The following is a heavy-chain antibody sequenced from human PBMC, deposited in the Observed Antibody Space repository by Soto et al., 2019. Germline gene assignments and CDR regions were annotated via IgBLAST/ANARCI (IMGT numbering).Heavy chain of an antibody. J-gene: IGHJ6*02. CDR1: GVTFSSYA. D-gene: IGHD4-17*01. CDR3: ARAAGVYAVTPKTMMAV. Sequence: QVQLVQSGAEVKQPGSSLKVSCKASGVTFSSYAISWVRQAPGQGLEWMGGIIPIFGTANYAEKFQGRVTITADESTSTAYMELSSMRSEDTAVYYCARAAGVYAVTPKTMMAVWGQGPTVNVS. CDR2: IIPIFGTA. V-gene: IGHV1-69*01.